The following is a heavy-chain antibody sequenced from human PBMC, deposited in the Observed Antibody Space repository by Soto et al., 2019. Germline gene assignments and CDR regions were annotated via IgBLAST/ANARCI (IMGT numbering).Heavy chain of an antibody. CDR2: ISAYNGNT. CDR3: ARVGGYYYGSGSYYYYYGMDV. J-gene: IGHJ6*04. CDR1: GYTFTSYG. Sequence: ASVKISCKASGYTFTSYGISWVRQAPGQGLEWMGWISAYNGNTNYAQKLQGRVTMTTDTSTSTAYMELRSLRSDDTAVYYCARVGGYYYGSGSYYYYYGMDVWGKGTKVTVSS. D-gene: IGHD3-10*01. V-gene: IGHV1-18*01.